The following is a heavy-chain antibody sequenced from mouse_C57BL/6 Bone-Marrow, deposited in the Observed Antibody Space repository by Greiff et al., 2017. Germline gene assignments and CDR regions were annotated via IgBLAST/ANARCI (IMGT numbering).Heavy chain of an antibody. CDR2: IYPGDGDT. D-gene: IGHD3-2*02. V-gene: IGHV1-82*01. CDR3: ARSSSGYYYAMDY. CDR1: GYAFSSSW. Sequence: VQLQQSGPELVKPGASVKISCKASGYAFSSSWMNWVKQRPGKGLEWIGRIYPGDGDTNYNGKFKGKDTLTADKSSSTAYMQLSSLTSEYSAVYFGARSSSGYYYAMDYWGQGTSVTVSS. J-gene: IGHJ4*01.